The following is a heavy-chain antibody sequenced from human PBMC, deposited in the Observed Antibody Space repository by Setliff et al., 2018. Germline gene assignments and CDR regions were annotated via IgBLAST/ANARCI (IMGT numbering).Heavy chain of an antibody. CDR2: ISPSGST. J-gene: IGHJ4*02. CDR1: GASITSGGFY. CDR3: ARSPSSGAYWNPRPFYSDY. V-gene: IGHV4-61*09. Sequence: SETLSLTCSVSGASITSGGFYWTWIRQPAGKGLELIGHISPSGSTTYNPSVKSRVTISLDTSKNHFSLKLDSVTAADTALYYCARSPSSGAYWNPRPFYSDYWARGTLVTVSS. D-gene: IGHD1-26*01.